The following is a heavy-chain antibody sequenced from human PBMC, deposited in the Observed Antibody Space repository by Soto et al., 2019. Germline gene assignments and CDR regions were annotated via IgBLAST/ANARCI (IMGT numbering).Heavy chain of an antibody. CDR3: AHSLIPNWGSRGAFDY. J-gene: IGHJ4*02. CDR1: GFSLSNSGVG. CDR2: IYWDDDK. Sequence: GSGPTLVNPTQTLTLNCTFSGFSLSNSGVGVGWIRQPPGKALEWLALIYWDDDKRYSPSLKSRLTITKDTSKNQVVLTMTNMDPVDTATYYCAHSLIPNWGSRGAFDYWGQGTLVTVSS. V-gene: IGHV2-5*02. D-gene: IGHD7-27*01.